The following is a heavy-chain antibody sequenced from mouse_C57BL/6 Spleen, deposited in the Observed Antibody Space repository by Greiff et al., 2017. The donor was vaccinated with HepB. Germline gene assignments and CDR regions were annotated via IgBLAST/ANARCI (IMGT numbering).Heavy chain of an antibody. CDR3: ARNWYYGSSYGFAY. D-gene: IGHD1-1*01. J-gene: IGHJ3*01. V-gene: IGHV1-26*01. Sequence: VQLQQSGPELVKPGASVKISCKASGYTFTDYYMNWVKQSHGKSLEWIGDINPNNGGTSYNQKFKGKATLTVDKSSSTAYMELRSLTSEDSAVYYCARNWYYGSSYGFAYWGQGTLVTVSA. CDR2: INPNNGGT. CDR1: GYTFTDYY.